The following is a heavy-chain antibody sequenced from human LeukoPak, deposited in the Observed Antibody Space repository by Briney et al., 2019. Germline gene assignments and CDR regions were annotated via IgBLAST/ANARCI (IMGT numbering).Heavy chain of an antibody. Sequence: SGGSLRLSCAASGFTLSSYAMSWVRQAPGKGLEWVAATSSSDAGTYHADSVRGRFTISRDNAKNSLYLQMNSLRAEDTAVYYCATPGRRYSYGYAFDYWGQGTLVTVSS. CDR1: GFTLSSYA. CDR2: TSSSDAGT. D-gene: IGHD5-18*01. CDR3: ATPGRRYSYGYAFDY. V-gene: IGHV3-23*01. J-gene: IGHJ4*02.